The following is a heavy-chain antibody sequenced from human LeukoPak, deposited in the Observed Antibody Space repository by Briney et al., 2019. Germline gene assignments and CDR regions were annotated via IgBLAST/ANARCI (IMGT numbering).Heavy chain of an antibody. CDR2: IKQDGSEK. CDR1: GFTFSSYW. CDR3: AKGHTDSGTGFDY. V-gene: IGHV3-7*05. Sequence: GGSLRLSCAASGFTFSSYWMIWVRQAPGKGLEWVANIKQDGSEKYHVDSVKGRFTISRDNAKNSLYLQMNSLRADDTAVYYCAKGHTDSGTGFDYWGQGTLVTVSS. D-gene: IGHD4-17*01. J-gene: IGHJ4*02.